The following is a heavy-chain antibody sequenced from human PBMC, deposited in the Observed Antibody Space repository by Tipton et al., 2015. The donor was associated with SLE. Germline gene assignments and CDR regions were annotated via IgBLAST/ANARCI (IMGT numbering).Heavy chain of an antibody. CDR3: AKDSCSSTGSCYRGVDY. CDR2: IIFSSSTT. D-gene: IGHD2-2*01. CDR1: GFTFSSSA. V-gene: IGHV3-23*03. J-gene: IGHJ3*01. Sequence: SLRLSCAASGFTFSSSAMSWVRQAPGKGLEWVSIIFSSSTTYYADSVKGRFTISRDNSRNTLYLEMNSLRTEDTAVYYCAKDSCSSTGSCYRGVDYWGQGQRSPSL.